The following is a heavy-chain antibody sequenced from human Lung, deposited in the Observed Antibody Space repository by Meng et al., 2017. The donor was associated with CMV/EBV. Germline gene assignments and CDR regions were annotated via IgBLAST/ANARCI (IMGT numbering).Heavy chain of an antibody. CDR3: ARDWNVVVPAATYYYYGMDV. J-gene: IGHJ6*02. D-gene: IGHD2-2*01. V-gene: IGHV3-30-3*01. CDR2: ISYDGSNK. CDR1: GFTFSSYA. Sequence: GGSXRLXCAASGFTFSSYAMHWVRQAPGKGLEWVAVISYDGSNKYYADSVKGRFTISRDNSKNTLYLQMNSLRAEDTAVYYCARDWNVVVPAATYYYYGMDVWXQGTXVNGAS.